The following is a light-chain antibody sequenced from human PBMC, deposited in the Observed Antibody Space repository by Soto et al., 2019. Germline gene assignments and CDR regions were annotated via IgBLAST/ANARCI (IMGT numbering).Light chain of an antibody. CDR2: GAS. CDR3: QQYGSSPWT. V-gene: IGKV3-20*01. CDR1: QSVNNDY. Sequence: EIVLTQSPGTLSLSPGERAALSCRASQSVNNDYLAWYHQKPGRAPRLVIYGASKRATGIPDRFSGSGSGTEVTLTISRLEPEDFAVYYCQQYGSSPWTFGQGTNVEIK. J-gene: IGKJ1*01.